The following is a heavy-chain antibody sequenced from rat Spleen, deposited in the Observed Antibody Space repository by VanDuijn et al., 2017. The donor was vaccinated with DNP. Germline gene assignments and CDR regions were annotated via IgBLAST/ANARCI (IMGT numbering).Heavy chain of an antibody. CDR2: INNAGST. CDR3: AIQLGVFDY. D-gene: IGHD5-1*01. Sequence: EVQLQESGPGLVTPSQSLSLTCSVTGHSITNDYRWNWLRKFPGNELEWMGYINNAGSTNYNPSLKSRYSITRDTSKNQFFLQVNSVRNEDTATYYCAIQLGVFDYWGQGVMVIVSS. J-gene: IGHJ2*01. V-gene: IGHV3-3*01. CDR1: GHSITNDYR.